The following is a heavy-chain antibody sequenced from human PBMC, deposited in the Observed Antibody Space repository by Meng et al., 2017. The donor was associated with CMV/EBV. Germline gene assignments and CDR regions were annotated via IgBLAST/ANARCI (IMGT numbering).Heavy chain of an antibody. V-gene: IGHV3-21*01. D-gene: IGHD6-6*01. Sequence: GESLKISCAASGFTFSSYSMNWVRQAPGKGLEWVSSISSSSSCIYYADSVKGRFTISRDNAKNSLYLQMNSLRAEDTAVYYCARGAAARPIDYWGQGTLVTVSS. CDR2: ISSSSSCI. J-gene: IGHJ4*02. CDR3: ARGAAARPIDY. CDR1: GFTFSSYS.